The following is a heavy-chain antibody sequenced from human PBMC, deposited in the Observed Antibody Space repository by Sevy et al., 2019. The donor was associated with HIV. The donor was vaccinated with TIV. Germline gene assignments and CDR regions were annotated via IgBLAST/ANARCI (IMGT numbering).Heavy chain of an antibody. V-gene: IGHV3-7*01. CDR3: AGDGNGYSSSWYRTGYYYYYGMDV. CDR2: IKQDGSEK. J-gene: IGHJ6*02. D-gene: IGHD6-13*01. CDR1: GFTFSSYW. Sequence: GGSLRLSCAASGFTFSSYWMSWVRQAPGKGLEWVANIKQDGSEKYYVDSVKGRFTISRDNAKNSLYLKMNSLRAEDTAVYYCAGDGNGYSSSWYRTGYYYYYGMDVWGQGTTVTVSS.